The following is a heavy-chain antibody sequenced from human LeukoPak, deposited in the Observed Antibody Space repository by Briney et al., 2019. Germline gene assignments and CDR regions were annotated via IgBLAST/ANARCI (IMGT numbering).Heavy chain of an antibody. V-gene: IGHV4-4*07. J-gene: IGHJ3*02. D-gene: IGHD2-2*02. Sequence: SETLSLTCTVSGGSISNSYWSWIRQPAGKGLEWIGRIHTSGSTNYNPSLKSRVTMSVDTSKNQFSLKLSSVTAADTAVYYCVRGICSSTSCYTPGAFDIWGQGTMVTVSS. CDR3: VRGICSSTSCYTPGAFDI. CDR1: GGSISNSY. CDR2: IHTSGST.